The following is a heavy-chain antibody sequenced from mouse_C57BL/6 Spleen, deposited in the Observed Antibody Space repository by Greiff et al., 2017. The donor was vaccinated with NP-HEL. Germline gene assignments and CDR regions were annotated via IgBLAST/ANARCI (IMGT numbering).Heavy chain of an antibody. CDR2: IDPSDSET. V-gene: IGHV1-52*01. CDR3: ARTPYYGKYFDY. CDR1: GYTFTSYW. D-gene: IGHD1-1*01. J-gene: IGHJ2*01. Sequence: QVQLQQPGAELVRPGSSVKLSCKASGYTFTSYWMHWVKQRPIQGLEWIGNIDPSDSETHYNQKFKDKATLTVDKSSSTAYMQLSSLTSEDSAVYYCARTPYYGKYFDYWGQGTTLTVSS.